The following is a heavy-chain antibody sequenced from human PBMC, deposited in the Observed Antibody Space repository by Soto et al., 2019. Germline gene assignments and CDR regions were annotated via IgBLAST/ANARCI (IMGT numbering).Heavy chain of an antibody. V-gene: IGHV2-5*02. CDR2: IYWDDDK. Sequence: SGPTLVNPTQTLTLTCTFSGFSLSTSGVGVGWIRQPPGKALEWLALIYWDDDKRYSPSLKIRLTITKDTSKNQVVLTMTNMDPVDTATYYCASVSDGSGRSGFAYWGQGTLVTVSS. D-gene: IGHD3-10*01. J-gene: IGHJ4*02. CDR3: ASVSDGSGRSGFAY. CDR1: GFSLSTSGVG.